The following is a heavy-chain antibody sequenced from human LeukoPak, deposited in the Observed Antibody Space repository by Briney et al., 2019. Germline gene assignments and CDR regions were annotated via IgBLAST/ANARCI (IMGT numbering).Heavy chain of an antibody. CDR3: ARTYSSGWYF. CDR2: INGDGSST. Sequence: GGSLRLSCAASGFTFSSYWMHWVRQAPGKGLVWVSRINGDGSSTSYAESVKGRFTISRDNAKNTLYLQMNSLRAEDTAVYYCARTYSSGWYFGGQGTLVTVSS. V-gene: IGHV3-74*01. CDR1: GFTFSSYW. D-gene: IGHD6-19*01. J-gene: IGHJ4*02.